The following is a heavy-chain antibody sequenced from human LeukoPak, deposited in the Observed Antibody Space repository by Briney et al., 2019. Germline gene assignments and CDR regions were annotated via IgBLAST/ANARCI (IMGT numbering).Heavy chain of an antibody. CDR2: IYSGGST. Sequence: GGSLRLSCVVSGFTVSTNYMSWVRQAPGKGLEWVSLIYSGGSTYYADSVKGRFTISRDNSKNTLYLQMNSLRAEDTAVYYCASLGYSYGRDFDYWGQGTLVTVSS. J-gene: IGHJ4*02. V-gene: IGHV3-53*01. CDR3: ASLGYSYGRDFDY. D-gene: IGHD5-18*01. CDR1: GFTVSTNY.